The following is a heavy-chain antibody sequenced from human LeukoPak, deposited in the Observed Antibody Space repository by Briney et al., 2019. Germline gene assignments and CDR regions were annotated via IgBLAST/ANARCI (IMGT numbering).Heavy chain of an antibody. CDR3: AKGGGETTVEVSAAAGVFHY. V-gene: IGHV3-23*01. CDR2: ISGTTGKT. D-gene: IGHD4-11*01. Sequence: PSGGSLGLSCGASGFTFSNYIMSWVRQGPGRRLEWVSGISGTTGKTYYADSVKGRFRISRDNSKNTLYLQMDRLRAEDTAVYYCAKGGGETTVEVSAAAGVFHYWGQGTLVTVSS. CDR1: GFTFSNYI. J-gene: IGHJ4*02.